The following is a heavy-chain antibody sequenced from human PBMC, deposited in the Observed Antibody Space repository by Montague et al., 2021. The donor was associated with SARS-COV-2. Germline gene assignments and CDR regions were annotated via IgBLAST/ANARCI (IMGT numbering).Heavy chain of an antibody. J-gene: IGHJ4*02. V-gene: IGHV4-34*01. CDR1: GGSFSNYY. CDR2: VNQSGTT. Sequence: SETLSLTCAISGGSFSNYYWSWIRQPPGKGLEWIGEVNQSGTTIYNPSVKSGVTISGDTSKNQFYLRLNSVTAADTAIYYCARKGSGRSDLAYWGQGTLVTVSS. D-gene: IGHD1-26*01. CDR3: ARKGSGRSDLAY.